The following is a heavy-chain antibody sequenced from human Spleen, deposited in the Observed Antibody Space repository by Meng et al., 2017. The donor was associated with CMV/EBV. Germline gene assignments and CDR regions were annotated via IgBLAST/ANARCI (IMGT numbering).Heavy chain of an antibody. CDR2: MRYDGSVE. CDR1: GFTLNNYG. CDR3: AKETTDVDSGMDV. V-gene: IGHV3-30*02. J-gene: IGHJ6*02. D-gene: IGHD4-17*01. Sequence: GGSLRLSCVTSGFTLNNYGMHWVRQAPGKGLEWVAFMRYDGSVEYYADSVKGRFIMPREYSRNIVYLHMNTLRPEDTAVYYCAKETTDVDSGMDVWGQGTTVTVSS.